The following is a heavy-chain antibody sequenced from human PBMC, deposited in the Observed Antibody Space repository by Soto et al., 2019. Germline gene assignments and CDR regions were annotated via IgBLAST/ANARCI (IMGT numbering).Heavy chain of an antibody. Sequence: SETLSLTCTVSGGSISNTIYYWGWIRQPPGKGLEWIGTTYYSGRTYYNPSLKSRVTISVDTSKNQFYLKLSSVTAADTAVYYCARHDSYSNTSPVYFWGQGTLVTVSS. CDR3: ARHDSYSNTSPVYF. CDR1: GGSISNTIYY. V-gene: IGHV4-39*01. J-gene: IGHJ4*02. D-gene: IGHD6-13*01. CDR2: TYYSGRT.